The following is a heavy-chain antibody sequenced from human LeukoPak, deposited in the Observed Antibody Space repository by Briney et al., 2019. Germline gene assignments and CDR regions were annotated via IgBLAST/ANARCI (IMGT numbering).Heavy chain of an antibody. D-gene: IGHD3-22*01. V-gene: IGHV3-30*02. CDR1: GFTFSSYG. CDR2: IRYDGSNK. CDR3: ATLDYYDSSGYYLDAFDI. Sequence: GGSLRLXCAASGFTFSSYGMHWVRQAPGKGLEWVAFIRYDGSNKYYADSVKGRFTISRDNSKNTLYLQMNSLRAEDTAVYYCATLDYYDSSGYYLDAFDIWGQGTMVTVSS. J-gene: IGHJ3*02.